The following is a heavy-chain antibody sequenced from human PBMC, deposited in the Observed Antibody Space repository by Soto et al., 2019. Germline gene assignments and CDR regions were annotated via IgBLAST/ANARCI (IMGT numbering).Heavy chain of an antibody. V-gene: IGHV4-34*01. CDR3: ARGWRAAFDY. J-gene: IGHJ4*02. CDR2: INHSGIP. CDR1: GRSFSGYQ. Sequence: SETLSLTCAVYGRSFSGYQWIWIRQPPGKGLEWIGEINHSGIPNYNSSLESRVTISIDTSKNQFSLKLSSVTAADTAVYYCARGWRAAFDYWGQGALVTVSS. D-gene: IGHD6-25*01.